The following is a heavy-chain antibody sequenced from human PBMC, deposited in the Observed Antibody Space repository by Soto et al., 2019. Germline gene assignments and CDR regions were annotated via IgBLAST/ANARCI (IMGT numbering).Heavy chain of an antibody. Sequence: PSQTLSLTCAISGDSVSSNSAAWNWIRQSPSRGLEWLGRTYYRSKWYNDYAVSVKSRITINPDTSKNQFSLQQNSVTPEDTAVYYCARSEGSGSYKHERGGYYYYGMDVWGQGTAVTVSS. CDR2: TYYRSKWYN. CDR3: ARSEGSGSYKHERGGYYYYGMDV. V-gene: IGHV6-1*01. CDR1: GDSVSSNSAA. J-gene: IGHJ6*02. D-gene: IGHD1-26*01.